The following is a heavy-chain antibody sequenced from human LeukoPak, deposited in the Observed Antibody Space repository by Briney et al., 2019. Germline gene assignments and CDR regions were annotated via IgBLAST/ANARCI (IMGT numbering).Heavy chain of an antibody. D-gene: IGHD6-13*01. Sequence: GGSLRLSCAASGFTVSSNYMSWVRQAPGKGLEWVSTISGSGGSTYYADSVKGRFTISRDNSKNTLYLQMNSLRVEDTAVYYCAKGHSSSWYGNYFDYWGQGTLVTFSS. J-gene: IGHJ4*02. V-gene: IGHV3-23*01. CDR1: GFTVSSNY. CDR3: AKGHSSSWYGNYFDY. CDR2: ISGSGGST.